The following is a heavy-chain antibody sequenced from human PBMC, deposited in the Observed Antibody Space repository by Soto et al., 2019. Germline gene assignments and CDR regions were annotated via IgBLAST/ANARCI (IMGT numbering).Heavy chain of an antibody. D-gene: IGHD1-26*01. Sequence: GGSLRLSCAASRFTCGDYAMHWVRQAPGKGLEWVAGISWNRSTTDYADSVKGRFTISRDNSKNTLYLQMNSLRAEDTSVYYCAKEGGLSGSYYISSSYYFDYWGQGTLVTVSS. CDR2: ISWNRSTT. V-gene: IGHV3-30*02. CDR1: RFTCGDYA. CDR3: AKEGGLSGSYYISSSYYFDY. J-gene: IGHJ4*02.